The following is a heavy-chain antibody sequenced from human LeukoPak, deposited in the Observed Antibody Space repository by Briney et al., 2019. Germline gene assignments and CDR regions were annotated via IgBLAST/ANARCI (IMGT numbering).Heavy chain of an antibody. CDR2: IRYDGSNK. CDR3: AKDAIAENRLVDY. CDR1: GFTFSSYG. D-gene: IGHD2-21*01. V-gene: IGHV3-30*02. Sequence: GGSLRLSCAASGFTFSSYGMHWVRQAPGKGLEWVAFIRYDGSNKYYADSVKGRFTTSRDNSKNTLYLQMNSLRAEDTAVYYCAKDAIAENRLVDYWGQGTLVTVSS. J-gene: IGHJ4*02.